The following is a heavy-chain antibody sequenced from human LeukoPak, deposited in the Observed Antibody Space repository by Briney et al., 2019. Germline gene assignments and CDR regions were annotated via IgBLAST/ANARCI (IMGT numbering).Heavy chain of an antibody. CDR1: GGSISSYY. CDR3: ARGLGYSYAQRWFDP. CDR2: IYYSGST. D-gene: IGHD5-18*01. Sequence: KPSETLSLTCTVSGGSISSYYWSWIRQPPGKGLEWIGYIYYSGSTNYNPSLKSRVTISVDTSKNQFSLKLSSVTAADTAVYYCARGLGYSYAQRWFDPWGQGTLVTVSS. J-gene: IGHJ5*02. V-gene: IGHV4-59*01.